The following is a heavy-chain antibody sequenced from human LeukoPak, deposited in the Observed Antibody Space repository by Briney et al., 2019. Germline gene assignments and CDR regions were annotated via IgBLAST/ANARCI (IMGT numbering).Heavy chain of an antibody. CDR1: GGTFSSYA. CDR2: MNPNSGNT. Sequence: GASVKVSCKASGGTFSSYAINWVRQATGQGLEWMGWMNPNSGNTGYAQKFQGRVTMTRNTSISTAYMELSSLRSEDTAVYYCARDRRDGSAYYYGMDVWGQGTTVTVSS. J-gene: IGHJ6*02. D-gene: IGHD2-21*02. V-gene: IGHV1-8*02. CDR3: ARDRRDGSAYYYGMDV.